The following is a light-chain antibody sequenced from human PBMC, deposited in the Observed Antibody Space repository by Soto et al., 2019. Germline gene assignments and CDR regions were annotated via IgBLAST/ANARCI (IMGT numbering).Light chain of an antibody. CDR2: SNN. CDR1: SSNIGSNT. V-gene: IGLV1-44*01. J-gene: IGLJ2*01. CDR3: AARDDSLNVVV. Sequence: QSVLTQPPSASGTPGQRVTISCSGSSSNIGSNTVNWYQQLPGTAPKLLIYSNNQRPSGVPDRFSGSKSGTSASLAISGLQYEDEADYYCAARDDSLNVVVFGGGTKLTVL.